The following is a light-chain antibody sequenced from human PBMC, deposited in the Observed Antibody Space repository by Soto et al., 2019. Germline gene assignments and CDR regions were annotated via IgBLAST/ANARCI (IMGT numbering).Light chain of an antibody. J-gene: IGKJ1*01. CDR3: QQSYSTPRT. CDR2: AAS. Sequence: DIQMTQSPSSLSASVGDRVTITCRASQSISSNLNWYQQKPGKAPKLLIYAASSLQSGVPSRFSGSGSGTDFTLTISSLQPEDFAIYYCQQSYSTPRTFGQGTKV. CDR1: QSISSN. V-gene: IGKV1-39*01.